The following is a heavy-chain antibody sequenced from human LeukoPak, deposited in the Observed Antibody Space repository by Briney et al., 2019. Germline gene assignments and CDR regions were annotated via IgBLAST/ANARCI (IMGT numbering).Heavy chain of an antibody. J-gene: IGHJ5*02. D-gene: IGHD3-10*01. CDR1: GGSISSYY. CDR3: ARGRGSGSSLNWFDP. Sequence: SETLSLTCTVSGGSISSYYWRWMGQRAGKGLEWIGRIYPIGGTNYNPSLKSRVTISVDNSKNQSSLKLSSVTAADTAVYYCARGRGSGSSLNWFDPWGQGTLVTVSS. V-gene: IGHV4-4*07. CDR2: IYPIGGT.